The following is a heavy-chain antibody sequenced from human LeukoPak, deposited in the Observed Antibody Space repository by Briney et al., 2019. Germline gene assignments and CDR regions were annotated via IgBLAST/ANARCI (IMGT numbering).Heavy chain of an antibody. D-gene: IGHD3-3*02. V-gene: IGHV3-30-3*01. Sequence: PGGSLRLSCAASGFTFNTYALHWVRQAPGKGLEWVAVISYDGSKKYYADSVKGRLTISRDNSKNTLYLQMDSLRAEDTALFYCASQRGGHFWSGSQYYFDSWGQGTLVTVSS. CDR1: GFTFNTYA. J-gene: IGHJ4*02. CDR3: ASQRGGHFWSGSQYYFDS. CDR2: ISYDGSKK.